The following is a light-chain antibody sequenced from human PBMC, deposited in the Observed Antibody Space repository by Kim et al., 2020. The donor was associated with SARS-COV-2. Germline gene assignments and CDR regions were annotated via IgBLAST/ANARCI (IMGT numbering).Light chain of an antibody. V-gene: IGKV1-5*03. J-gene: IGKJ2*01. CDR3: QQYSEYPYT. CDR2: RAS. CDR1: QSINKW. Sequence: SASVGDRVTITCRASQSINKWLAWYQKKPGKAPNLLIYRASTLESGVPSRFSGSVSGTDFTLTLSSLQPDDFATYYCQQYSEYPYTFGQGTKLEI.